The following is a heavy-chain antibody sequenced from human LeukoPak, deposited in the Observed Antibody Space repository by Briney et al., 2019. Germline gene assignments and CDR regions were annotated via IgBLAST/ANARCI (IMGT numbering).Heavy chain of an antibody. V-gene: IGHV3-21*01. CDR2: ISTSSSYI. Sequence: GSLRLSCTASGFTFSSYSMNWVRQAPGKGLEWVSSISTSSSYIYYADSVKGRFTISRDNAKNSLYLQMNSLRAEDTAVYYCAELGITMIGGVWGKGTTVTISS. J-gene: IGHJ6*04. D-gene: IGHD3-10*02. CDR1: GFTFSSYS. CDR3: AELGITMIGGV.